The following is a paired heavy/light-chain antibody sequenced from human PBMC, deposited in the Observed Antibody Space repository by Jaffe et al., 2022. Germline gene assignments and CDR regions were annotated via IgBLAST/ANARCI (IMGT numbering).Heavy chain of an antibody. J-gene: IGHJ4*02. CDR1: GGSISSSSYY. CDR2: IYYSGST. CDR3: ARRNSPANREAARPRVGAVAVTRGYFDY. V-gene: IGHV4-39*01. Sequence: QLQLQESGPGLVKPSETLSLTCTVSGGSISSSSYYWGWIRQPPGKGLEWIGSIYYSGSTYYNPSLKSRVTISVDTSKNQFSLKLSSVTAADTAVYYCARRNSPANREAARPRVGAVAVTRGYFDYWGQGTLVTVSS. D-gene: IGHD6-6*01.
Light chain of an antibody. CDR1: SSNIGNNY. Sequence: QSVLTQPPSVSAAPGQKVTISCSGSSSNIGNNYVSWYQQLPGTAPKLLIYDNNKRPSGIPDRFSGSKSGTSATLGITGLQTGDEADYYCGTWDSSLSAEVFGGGTKLTVL. V-gene: IGLV1-51*01. CDR3: GTWDSSLSAEV. J-gene: IGLJ2*01. CDR2: DNN.